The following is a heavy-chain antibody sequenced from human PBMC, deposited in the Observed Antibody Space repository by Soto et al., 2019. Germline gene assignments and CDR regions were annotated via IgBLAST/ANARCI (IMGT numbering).Heavy chain of an antibody. Sequence: GGSLRLSCAGSGFFFQNYAMHWVRLAPGKGLEWVASIFYDGSNDNYAEAVKGRFTVSRDNSEGMLYLQMNNLRVEDTGVYFCARAMTMTLARIFGMDVWGPGTTVTVSS. CDR1: GFFFQNYA. J-gene: IGHJ6*02. V-gene: IGHV3-33*01. D-gene: IGHD3-3*01. CDR2: IFYDGSND. CDR3: ARAMTMTLARIFGMDV.